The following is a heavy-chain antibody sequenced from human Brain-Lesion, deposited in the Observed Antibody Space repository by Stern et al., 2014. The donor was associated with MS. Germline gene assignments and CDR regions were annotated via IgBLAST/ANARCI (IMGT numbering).Heavy chain of an antibody. CDR3: ARLGVMVTFGGVIAPSDFDS. CDR2: IYYSGSS. D-gene: IGHD3-16*02. CDR1: GGSINSSSYY. Sequence: VQLVESGPGLVKPSETLSLSCTVSGGSINSSSYYWGWVRQPPGKGLEWIGSIYYSGSSYSNPSLQSRLAMSVDTSKNHLPLRLSSGTAADTAVYYCARLGVMVTFGGVIAPSDFDSWGQGTLVTVSS. V-gene: IGHV4-39*02. J-gene: IGHJ4*02.